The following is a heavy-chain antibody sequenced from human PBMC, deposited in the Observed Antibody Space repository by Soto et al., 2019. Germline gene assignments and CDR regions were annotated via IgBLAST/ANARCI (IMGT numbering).Heavy chain of an antibody. CDR2: IYYSGST. CDR1: GGTVSSSNYY. J-gene: IGHJ4*02. Sequence: QLQLQESGPGLVKPSETLSLTCTVSGGTVSSSNYYWGWIRQPPGKGLEWIGNIYYSGSTYCNPSLKSRVTISVHPSKNLFSLKLSSVTAADTAVYYCARRPAGFQFDYWGQGTLVTVSS. CDR3: ARRPAGFQFDY. D-gene: IGHD2-15*01. V-gene: IGHV4-39*01.